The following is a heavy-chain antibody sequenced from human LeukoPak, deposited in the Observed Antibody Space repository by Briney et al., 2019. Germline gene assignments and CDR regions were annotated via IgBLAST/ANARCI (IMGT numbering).Heavy chain of an antibody. CDR1: GFTFSIYG. J-gene: IGHJ4*02. D-gene: IGHD2-15*01. Sequence: GGTLRLSCAASGFTFSIYGMNWVRQVPGKGLEWVSGINWSGVITDYADSVRGRFTISRDNAKSSLYLQMNSLRAEDTALYYCARDQGQGVDFFDFWGQGVLVTVSS. CDR3: ARDQGQGVDFFDF. V-gene: IGHV3-20*04. CDR2: INWSGVIT.